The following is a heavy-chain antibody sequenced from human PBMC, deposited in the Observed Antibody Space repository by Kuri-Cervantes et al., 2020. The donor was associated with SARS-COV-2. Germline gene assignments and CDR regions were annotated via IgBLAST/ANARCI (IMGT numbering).Heavy chain of an antibody. CDR1: GHTNYY. V-gene: IGHV1-46*01. CDR3: ATGMVRGLIQSYYYGMDV. J-gene: IGHJ6*02. Sequence: ASVKVSCKASGHTNYYIHWVRQAPGHGLEWVGMFDPNTHNTISAQRFQGRVTMTRDTSTSTFYMELSRLRSDDTAVYYCATGMVRGLIQSYYYGMDVWGQGTTVTVSS. D-gene: IGHD3-10*01. CDR2: FDPNTHNT.